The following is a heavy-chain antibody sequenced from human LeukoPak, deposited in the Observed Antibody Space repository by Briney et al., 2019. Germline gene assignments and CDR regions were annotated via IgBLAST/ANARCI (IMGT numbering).Heavy chain of an antibody. D-gene: IGHD6-13*01. Sequence: SETLSLTCSVSGGSLGGGFRSWIRQSPGKGLEWIGEIDHAGFTKYNPSLKSRVTISVDTSKNQFSLKLSSVTAADTAVYYCARGDIAAAGPYFDYWGQGTLVTVSS. J-gene: IGHJ4*02. V-gene: IGHV4-34*01. CDR3: ARGDIAAAGPYFDY. CDR2: IDHAGFT. CDR1: GGSLGGGF.